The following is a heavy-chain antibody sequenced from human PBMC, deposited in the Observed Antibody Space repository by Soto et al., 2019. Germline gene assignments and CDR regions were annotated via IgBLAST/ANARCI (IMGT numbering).Heavy chain of an antibody. CDR2: ISWNSGTI. J-gene: IGHJ4*02. D-gene: IGHD6-19*01. CDR1: GFTFDDYA. CDR3: AKGPYSSGWYGFFDY. V-gene: IGHV3-9*01. Sequence: EVQLVESGGGLVQPGRSLRLSCAASGFTFDDYAMHWVRQAPGKGLEWVSGISWNSGTIGYADSVKGRFTISRDNAKNSLYLQMYSLRAEDTALYYCAKGPYSSGWYGFFDYWGQGTLVTVSS.